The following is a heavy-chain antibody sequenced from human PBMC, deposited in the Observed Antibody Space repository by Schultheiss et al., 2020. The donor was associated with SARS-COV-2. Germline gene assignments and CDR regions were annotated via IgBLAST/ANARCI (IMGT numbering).Heavy chain of an antibody. CDR2: IYYTGSA. J-gene: IGHJ6*03. Sequence: SETLSLTCTVSGDSISSYYWSWIRQPPGKGLEWIGNIYYTGSAYDNPSLKSRVTISLDTSKNQFSLDLTSVTAADTAVYYCARASTQFYYSMDVWGTGATVTVSS. CDR3: ARASTQFYYSMDV. CDR1: GDSISSYY. D-gene: IGHD5/OR15-5a*01. V-gene: IGHV4-59*01.